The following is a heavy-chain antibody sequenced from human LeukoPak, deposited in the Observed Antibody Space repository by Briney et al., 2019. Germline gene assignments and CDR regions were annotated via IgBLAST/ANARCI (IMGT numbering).Heavy chain of an antibody. CDR1: GCTFRNYY. CDR2: VCASGVTI. V-gene: IGHV3-11*04. Sequence: GGSLRLSCAASGCTFRNYYMTWIRQAPGKGLEWVSYVCASGVTIYYGDSARVRFTISRDNAKNSLYLDMNTLMSEDTAVYYCSRVPSWELLTYFDYGGQGTLVTVPS. J-gene: IGHJ4*02. D-gene: IGHD1-26*01. CDR3: SRVPSWELLTYFDY.